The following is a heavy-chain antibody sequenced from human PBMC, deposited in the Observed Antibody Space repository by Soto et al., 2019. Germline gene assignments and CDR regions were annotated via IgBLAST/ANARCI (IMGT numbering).Heavy chain of an antibody. CDR2: IKQDGSEK. CDR1: GFTFSSYW. J-gene: IGHJ4*02. D-gene: IGHD6-13*01. Sequence: PGGSLRLSCAASGFTFSSYWMSWVRQAPGKGLEWVANIKQDGSEKYYVDSVEGRFTISRDNAKNSLYLQMNSLRAEDTAVYYCARDQEQQLVDYWGQGTLVTVSS. CDR3: ARDQEQQLVDY. V-gene: IGHV3-7*04.